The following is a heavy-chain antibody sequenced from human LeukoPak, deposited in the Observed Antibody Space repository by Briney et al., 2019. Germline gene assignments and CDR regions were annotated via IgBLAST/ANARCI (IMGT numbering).Heavy chain of an antibody. CDR3: AKLGFLTGSFDS. D-gene: IGHD3-9*01. Sequence: GGSLRLSCAGSGFSFSTYVLSWVRQAPGKGLEWVSSLSHSGGSAYYTDSVKGRFTISRDNSKNTLYLHMNSLRVGDTAVYFCAKLGFLTGSFDSWGQGTLVSVSS. V-gene: IGHV3-23*01. CDR1: GFSFSTYV. CDR2: LSHSGGSA. J-gene: IGHJ4*02.